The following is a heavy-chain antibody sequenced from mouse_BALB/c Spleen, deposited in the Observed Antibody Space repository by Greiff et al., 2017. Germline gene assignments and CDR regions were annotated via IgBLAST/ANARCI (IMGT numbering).Heavy chain of an antibody. V-gene: IGHV3-2*02. J-gene: IGHJ4*01. Sequence: EVQLQQSGPGLVKPSQSLSLTCTVTGYSITSDYAWHWIRQFPGNKLEWMGYISYSGSTSYNPSLKSRISITRDTSKNQFFLQLNSVTTEDTATYYCARRATDYAMDYWGQGTSVTVSS. D-gene: IGHD3-1*01. CDR3: ARRATDYAMDY. CDR1: GYSITSDYA. CDR2: ISYSGST.